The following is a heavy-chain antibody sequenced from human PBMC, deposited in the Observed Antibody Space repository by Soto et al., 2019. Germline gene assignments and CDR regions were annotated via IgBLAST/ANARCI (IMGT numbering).Heavy chain of an antibody. CDR1: GGSISSYY. CDR3: ARDREKQLHDGFEM. Sequence: QVQLQESGPGLVKASETLSLICTVSGGSISSYYWSWLRQAPGKGLEWIGNIYHSGATNYNPSLERRVTISVDTSKNQFSLSLSSVTAADTAVYFCARDREKQLHDGFEMWGHGTMVTVSP. CDR2: IYHSGAT. V-gene: IGHV4-59*01. D-gene: IGHD6-13*01. J-gene: IGHJ3*02.